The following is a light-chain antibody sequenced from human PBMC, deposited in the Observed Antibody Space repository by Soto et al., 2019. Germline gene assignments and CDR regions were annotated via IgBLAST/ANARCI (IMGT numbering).Light chain of an antibody. V-gene: IGLV2-14*01. CDR1: SSDVGDNNF. Sequence: QSALTQPASVSGSPGQSITISCTGTSSDVGDNNFVSWYQQHPGKAPKLMIYDVTNRPSGISNRFSGSKSGNTASLTISGRQADDEADYYCSSYTSSSTLYVFGTGTKVTVL. CDR3: SSYTSSSTLYV. CDR2: DVT. J-gene: IGLJ1*01.